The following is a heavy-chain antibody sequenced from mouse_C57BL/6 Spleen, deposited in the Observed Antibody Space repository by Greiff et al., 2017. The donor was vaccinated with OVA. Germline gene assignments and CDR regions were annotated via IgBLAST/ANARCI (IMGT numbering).Heavy chain of an antibody. CDR3: TRYDYDGRCAGDY. CDR1: GFTFSSYG. CDR2: ISSGGSYT. J-gene: IGHJ4*01. D-gene: IGHD2-4*01. V-gene: IGHV5-6*01. Sequence: EVMLVESGGDLVKPGGSLKLSCAASGFTFSSYGMSWVRQTPDKRLEWVATISSGGSYTYYPDSVKGRLTISRDNSKNTLYLQMSSLKSEDTAMYYGTRYDYDGRCAGDYWGQGTSVTVSS.